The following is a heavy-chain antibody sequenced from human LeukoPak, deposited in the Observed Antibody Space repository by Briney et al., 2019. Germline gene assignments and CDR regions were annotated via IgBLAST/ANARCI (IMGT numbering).Heavy chain of an antibody. CDR2: INHSGST. CDR1: GGSFSGYY. Sequence: SETLSLTCAVYGGSFSGYYWSWIRQPPGKGLEWIGEINHSGSTNYNPSLKSRVTISVDMSKNQFSLKLSSVTAADAAVYYCARGPPAKPGTGYYYGMDVWGQGTTVTVSS. CDR3: ARGPPAKPGTGYYYGMDV. J-gene: IGHJ6*02. D-gene: IGHD2-2*01. V-gene: IGHV4-34*01.